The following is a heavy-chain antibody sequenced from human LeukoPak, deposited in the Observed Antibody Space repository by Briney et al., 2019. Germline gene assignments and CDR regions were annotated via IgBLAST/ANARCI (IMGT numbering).Heavy chain of an antibody. V-gene: IGHV3-64*01. CDR1: GFTFSSYA. J-gene: IGHJ4*02. D-gene: IGHD1-26*01. CDR3: ARGDSGSHLDY. Sequence: PGGSLRLSCVASGFTFSSYAIHWVRQAPGKGLEYVSAISNNGGSTYYANSVKGRFTISRDNSKNTLSLQMGSLRAEDKAVYYCARGDSGSHLDYWGQGSLVTVSS. CDR2: ISNNGGST.